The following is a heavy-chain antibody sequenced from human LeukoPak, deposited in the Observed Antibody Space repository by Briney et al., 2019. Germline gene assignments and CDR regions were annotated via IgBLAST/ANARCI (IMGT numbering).Heavy chain of an antibody. CDR3: TRDRAHSSGWSPLFY. V-gene: IGHV3-49*04. J-gene: IGHJ4*02. D-gene: IGHD6-13*01. CDR2: IRSKAYGGTI. Sequence: GGSLRLSCTGSGFTFGDYAMSWVRQAPGKGLEWVGFIRSKAYGGTILYAAPVKGRFIISRDDSKSIVYLQMDSLKTEDTAVYYCTRDRAHSSGWSPLFYWGQGTPVTVSS. CDR1: GFTFGDYA.